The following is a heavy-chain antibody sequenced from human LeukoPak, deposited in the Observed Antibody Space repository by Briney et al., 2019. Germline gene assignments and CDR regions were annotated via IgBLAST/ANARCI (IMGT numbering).Heavy chain of an antibody. CDR1: GFTFSNAW. J-gene: IGHJ4*02. Sequence: GGSLRLSCAASGFTFSNAWMSWVRQAPGKGLEWVGRIKSKTDGGTTDYAAPVKGRFTISRDDSKNTLYLQMNSLKTEDTAVYYCTTTGKSSGXYXPYYWGQGTLVTVSS. CDR3: TTTGKSSGXYXPYY. D-gene: IGHD6-19*01. V-gene: IGHV3-15*01. CDR2: IKSKTDGGTT.